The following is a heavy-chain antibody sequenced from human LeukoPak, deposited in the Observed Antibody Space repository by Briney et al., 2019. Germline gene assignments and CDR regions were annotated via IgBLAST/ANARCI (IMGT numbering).Heavy chain of an antibody. J-gene: IGHJ3*02. D-gene: IGHD3-10*01. CDR1: GGSISSYY. Sequence: SETLSLTCTVSGGSISSYYWSWIRQPPGKGLEWIGYIYYSGSTNYNPSLKSRVTISVDTSKNQFSLKLSSVTAADTAVYYCARTPSGEAFDIWGQGTMVTVSS. CDR2: IYYSGST. CDR3: ARTPSGEAFDI. V-gene: IGHV4-59*01.